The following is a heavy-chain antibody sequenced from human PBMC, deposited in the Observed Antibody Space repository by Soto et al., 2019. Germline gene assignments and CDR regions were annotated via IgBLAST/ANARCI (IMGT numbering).Heavy chain of an antibody. Sequence: EVQLMESGGALVQPGGSLRLSCVASGFSFSSHSVTWVRQAPGKGPEWVSTISGSGGHIYYVDSVKGRFTISRDNSKNTLYLQMSSLGAEDTDLYYCAKSHLGAMARFEYWGQGTLVTVSS. CDR3: AKSHLGAMARFEY. D-gene: IGHD2-2*01. V-gene: IGHV3-23*01. CDR1: GFSFSSHS. CDR2: ISGSGGHI. J-gene: IGHJ4*02.